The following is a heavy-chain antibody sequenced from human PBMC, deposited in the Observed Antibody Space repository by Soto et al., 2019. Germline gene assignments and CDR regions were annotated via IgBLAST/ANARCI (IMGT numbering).Heavy chain of an antibody. Sequence: GGSLRLSCAASGFTFSSFGMHWVRQAPGKGLEWVAPISYDGSNKYYADSVKGRFTISRDKSKNTLYLQMNSLRAEDTAVYYCAKDRGWSSADLDYWGQGTLVTVSS. CDR3: AKDRGWSSADLDY. J-gene: IGHJ4*02. CDR2: ISYDGSNK. V-gene: IGHV3-30*18. D-gene: IGHD6-19*01. CDR1: GFTFSSFG.